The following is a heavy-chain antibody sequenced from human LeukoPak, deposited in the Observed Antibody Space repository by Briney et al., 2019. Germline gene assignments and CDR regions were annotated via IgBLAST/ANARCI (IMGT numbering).Heavy chain of an antibody. D-gene: IGHD6-6*01. CDR1: GGSISSGSYY. V-gene: IGHV4-61*02. Sequence: SQTLSLTRTVSGGSISSGSYYWSWIRQPAGKGLEWIGRIYTSGSTNYNPSLKSRVTISVDTSKNQFSLKLSSVTAADTAVYYCASSSPLEYYYYGMDVWGQGTTVTVSS. CDR3: ASSSPLEYYYYGMDV. CDR2: IYTSGST. J-gene: IGHJ6*02.